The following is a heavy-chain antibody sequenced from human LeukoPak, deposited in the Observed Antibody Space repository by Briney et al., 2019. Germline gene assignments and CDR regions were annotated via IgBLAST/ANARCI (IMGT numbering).Heavy chain of an antibody. J-gene: IGHJ4*02. Sequence: GASVKVSCKASGYTFTSYGISWVRQAPGQGLEWMGWISAYNGNTNYAQKLQGRVTMTTDTSMSTAHMELRSLRSDDTAVYYCARVMAYDSSGYRYYFDYWGQGTLVTVSS. CDR1: GYTFTSYG. CDR2: ISAYNGNT. V-gene: IGHV1-18*01. D-gene: IGHD3-22*01. CDR3: ARVMAYDSSGYRYYFDY.